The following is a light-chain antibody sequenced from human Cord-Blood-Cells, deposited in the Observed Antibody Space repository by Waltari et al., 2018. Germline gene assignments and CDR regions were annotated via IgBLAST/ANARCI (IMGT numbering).Light chain of an antibody. Sequence: QSVLTQPPSASGTPGQRVTISCSGSSSTIGSNYVYWYQQLPGTAPKPLIDMTNQRPSGVPDRFSGSKSSTSASLAISGLRSEDEADYYCAACDDSLSGHYVFGTGTKVTVL. CDR1: SSTIGSNY. CDR3: AACDDSLSGHYV. V-gene: IGLV1-47*01. CDR2: MTN. J-gene: IGLJ1*01.